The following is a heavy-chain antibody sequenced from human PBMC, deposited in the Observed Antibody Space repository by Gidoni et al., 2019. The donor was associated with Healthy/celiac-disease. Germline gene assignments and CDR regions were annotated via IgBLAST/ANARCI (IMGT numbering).Heavy chain of an antibody. CDR1: GFTFSSHG. D-gene: IGHD4-17*01. CDR3: ARGAGYGELDYYYGMDV. J-gene: IGHJ6*02. CDR2: ISYDGSNK. V-gene: IGHV3-30*03. Sequence: QVQLVESGGGVVQPGRSLRLSCAASGFTFSSHGMHWVRQAPGKGLEWVAVISYDGSNKYYADSVKGRFTISRDNSKNTLYLQMNSLRAEDTAVYYCARGAGYGELDYYYGMDVWGQGTTVTVSS.